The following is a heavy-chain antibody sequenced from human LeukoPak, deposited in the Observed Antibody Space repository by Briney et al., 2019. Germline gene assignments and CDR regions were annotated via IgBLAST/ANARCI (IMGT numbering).Heavy chain of an antibody. CDR2: ISSSSSYI. CDR3: ARPAGYYYYYGMDV. V-gene: IGHV3-21*04. J-gene: IGHJ6*02. Sequence: GGSLRLSCAASGFTFSSYSMNWVRQAPGKGLEWVSSISSSSSYIYYADSVKGRFTISRDNAKNSLFLQMNSLSAEDTAVYYCARPAGYYYYYGMDVWGQGTTVTVSS. CDR1: GFTFSSYS.